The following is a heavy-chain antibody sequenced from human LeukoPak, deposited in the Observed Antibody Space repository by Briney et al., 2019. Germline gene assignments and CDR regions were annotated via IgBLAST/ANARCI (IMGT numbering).Heavy chain of an antibody. CDR2: ISNGGGST. D-gene: IGHD6-13*01. V-gene: IGHV3-23*01. CDR3: AKGGPYSRPDY. Sequence: GGSLRLSCAASGFTFSSYVMSWVRQAPGKGLERVSGISNGGGSTYSTDSVKGRFTISRDNSKNTLYLQMNSLRAEDTAVYYCAKGGPYSRPDYWGQGTLVTVSS. CDR1: GFTFSSYV. J-gene: IGHJ4*02.